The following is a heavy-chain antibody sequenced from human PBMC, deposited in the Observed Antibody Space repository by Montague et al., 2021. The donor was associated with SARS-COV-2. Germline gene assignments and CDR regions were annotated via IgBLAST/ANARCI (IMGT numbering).Heavy chain of an antibody. CDR1: GYSISSDYY. D-gene: IGHD3-3*01. CDR3: ARDVGYYDFWSGRAQTSPDY. CDR2: IYHSGST. J-gene: IGHJ4*02. Sequence: SETLSLTCTVSGYSISSDYYSGWIRQPLGKGLEWIGSIYHSGSTYYNPSHKRRVTISVDTSKNQFSLKLSSVTAADTAVYYCARDVGYYDFWSGRAQTSPDYWGQGTLVTVSS. V-gene: IGHV4-38-2*02.